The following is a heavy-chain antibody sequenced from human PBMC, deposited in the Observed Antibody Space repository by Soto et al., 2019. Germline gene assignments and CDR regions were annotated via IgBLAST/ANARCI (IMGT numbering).Heavy chain of an antibody. Sequence: SVKVSCKASGGTFSSYAISWVRQAPGQGLEWMGGIIPIFGTANYAQKFQGRVTITADESTSTAYMELSGLRSEDTAVYYCARGGGYSSSIFDAWDVWGQGTMVTVSS. CDR1: GGTFSSYA. CDR2: IIPIFGTA. V-gene: IGHV1-69*13. D-gene: IGHD6-13*01. CDR3: ARGGGYSSSIFDAWDV. J-gene: IGHJ3*01.